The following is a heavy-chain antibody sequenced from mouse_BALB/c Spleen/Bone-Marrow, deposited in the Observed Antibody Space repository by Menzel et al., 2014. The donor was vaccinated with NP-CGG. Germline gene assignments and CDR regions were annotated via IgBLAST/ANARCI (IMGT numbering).Heavy chain of an antibody. D-gene: IGHD2-14*01. J-gene: IGHJ4*01. V-gene: IGHV1-67*01. CDR3: ARSGKVRNAMDY. CDR1: GYTFTDYA. Sequence: QVQLKESGAELVRPGVSVKISCKGSGYTFTDYAIHWVKQSHAKSLEWIGLISGYYGDAIYNQKFKGKATMTVDKSSRTAYMDLARLTSEDSAIYYCARSGKVRNAMDYWGQGTPVTVSS. CDR2: ISGYYGDA.